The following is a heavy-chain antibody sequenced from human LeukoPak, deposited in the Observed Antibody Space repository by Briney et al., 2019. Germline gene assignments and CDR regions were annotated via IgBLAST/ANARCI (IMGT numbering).Heavy chain of an antibody. V-gene: IGHV4-38-2*02. CDR2: IYHSGST. CDR3: AREAGNHCSGSICYLDY. D-gene: IGHD2-15*01. CDR1: GYSVSSGYY. Sequence: SETLSLTCTVSGYSVSSGYYWGWIRQPPGKGLEWIGSIYHSGSTYYNPSLKSRVTISVDTSRNQFSLKLSSVTAADTAVYYCAREAGNHCSGSICYLDYWGQGTLVTVSS. J-gene: IGHJ4*02.